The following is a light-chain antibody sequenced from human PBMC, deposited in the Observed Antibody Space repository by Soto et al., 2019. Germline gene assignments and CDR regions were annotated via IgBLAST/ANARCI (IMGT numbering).Light chain of an antibody. CDR1: QSISSW. CDR3: QQYNSYLWT. J-gene: IGKJ1*01. Sequence: DIQMTQSPSTLSASVGDRVTITCRASQSISSWLAWYQQKPGKAPKLLIYDASSLESGVPSRFSGSGSGTEFTLTIRSMQTDDSATYYCQQYNSYLWTFGRGTKVDIK. V-gene: IGKV1-5*01. CDR2: DAS.